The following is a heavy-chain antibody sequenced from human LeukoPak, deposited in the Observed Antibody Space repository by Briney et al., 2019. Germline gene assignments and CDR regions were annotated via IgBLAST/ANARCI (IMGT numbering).Heavy chain of an antibody. Sequence: PGRSLRLSCAASGFTFSSYGMHWVRQAPGKGVEWVAVISYDGSNKYYADSVKGRFTISRDNSKNTLYLKMNSLRAEDTAVYYCAKDQKYYDSSGLPGYWGQGTLVTVSS. CDR2: ISYDGSNK. CDR1: GFTFSSYG. D-gene: IGHD3-22*01. J-gene: IGHJ4*02. CDR3: AKDQKYYDSSGLPGY. V-gene: IGHV3-30*18.